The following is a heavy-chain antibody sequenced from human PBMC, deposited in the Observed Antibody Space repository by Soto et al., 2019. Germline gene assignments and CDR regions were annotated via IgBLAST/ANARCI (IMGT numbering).Heavy chain of an antibody. J-gene: IGHJ4*02. D-gene: IGHD4-17*01. CDR2: IWHDGTIK. Sequence: GGSLRLSCAASGFTFSDYAMHWVRQAPGKGLEWVAVIWHDGTIKYYADSVKGRFTISRDNSKNTLSLQMNSLRADDTAVYYCARPALLVTTFDYWGQGALVTVSS. CDR3: ARPALLVTTFDY. CDR1: GFTFSDYA. V-gene: IGHV3-33*01.